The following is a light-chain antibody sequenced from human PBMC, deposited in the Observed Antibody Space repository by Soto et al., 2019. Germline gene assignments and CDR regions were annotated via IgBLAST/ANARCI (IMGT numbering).Light chain of an antibody. Sequence: AIRMTQSPSSLSASTGDRVTITCRASQGISSYLAWYQQKPGKAPKLLIYAASTLQSGVPSRFSGSGSGTEFTLTISSLQPEDFATYYCQQLNSYPWTFGQGTNVDI. CDR2: AAS. CDR1: QGISSY. CDR3: QQLNSYPWT. J-gene: IGKJ1*01. V-gene: IGKV1-8*01.